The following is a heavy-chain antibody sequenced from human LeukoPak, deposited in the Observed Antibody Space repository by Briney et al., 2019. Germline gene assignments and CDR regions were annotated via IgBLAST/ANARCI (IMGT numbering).Heavy chain of an antibody. D-gene: IGHD6-19*01. J-gene: IGHJ4*02. CDR3: ATSRLAVAGRHY. Sequence: GGSLRLSCAASGFTLDDYGMSWVPQAPGRGLEWVSGINRSGGSTGYADSVKGRFTISRDNAKNSLYLQMNGLRAEETTFDCCATSRLAVAGRHYRGQGNLVTVSS. V-gene: IGHV3-20*04. CDR2: INRSGGST. CDR1: GFTLDDYG.